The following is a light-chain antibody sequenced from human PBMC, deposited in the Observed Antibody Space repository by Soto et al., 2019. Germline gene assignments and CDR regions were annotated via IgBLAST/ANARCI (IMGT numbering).Light chain of an antibody. CDR1: NIGSNT. Sequence: SYELTQPPSVSVAPGQTASITCGGNNIGSNTVHWYQRKPGQAPVVVVFDDSDRPSGIPDRFSGSNSGNTPTLTISRVEAGDEADYYCQVWDSDTDHVVFGGGTKLTVL. CDR3: QVWDSDTDHVV. V-gene: IGLV3-21*02. J-gene: IGLJ3*02. CDR2: DDS.